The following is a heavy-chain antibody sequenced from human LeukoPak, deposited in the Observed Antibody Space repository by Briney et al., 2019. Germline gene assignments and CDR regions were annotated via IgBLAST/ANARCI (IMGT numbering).Heavy chain of an antibody. J-gene: IGHJ4*02. D-gene: IGHD6-13*01. Sequence: GGSLRLSCAASGLTFDDYAMHWVRQAPGKGLEWVSGISWNSGSIGYADSVKGRFTISRDNAKNSLYLQMNSLRAEDTALYYCAKIAYSSSWYGYYFDYWGQGTLVTVSS. CDR1: GLTFDDYA. CDR3: AKIAYSSSWYGYYFDY. V-gene: IGHV3-9*01. CDR2: ISWNSGSI.